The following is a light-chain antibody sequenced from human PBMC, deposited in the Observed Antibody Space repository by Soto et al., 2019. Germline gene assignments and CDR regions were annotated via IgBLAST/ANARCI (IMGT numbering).Light chain of an antibody. CDR3: SSYTSSGTLV. J-gene: IGLJ2*01. Sequence: QSALTQPASVSGSPGPSITISCTGTTTDIRRYNYVSWYQHHPDKAPKLILYEVSNRPSGVSDRFSGSKSGTTASLTISGLQPEDEASYYCSSYTSSGTLVFGGGTKLTVL. CDR1: TTDIRRYNY. CDR2: EVS. V-gene: IGLV2-14*01.